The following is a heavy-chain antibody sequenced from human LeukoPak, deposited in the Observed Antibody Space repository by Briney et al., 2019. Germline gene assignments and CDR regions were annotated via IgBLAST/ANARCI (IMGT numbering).Heavy chain of an antibody. CDR1: GFTFSSYA. Sequence: GGSLRLSCAASGFTFSSYAMSWVRQAPGKGLEWASAISGSGGSTYYADSVKGRFTISRDNSKNTLYLQMNSLRAEDTAVYYCAKDLYSSSWFDYWGQGTLDTVSS. CDR2: ISGSGGST. D-gene: IGHD6-13*01. CDR3: AKDLYSSSWFDY. J-gene: IGHJ4*02. V-gene: IGHV3-23*01.